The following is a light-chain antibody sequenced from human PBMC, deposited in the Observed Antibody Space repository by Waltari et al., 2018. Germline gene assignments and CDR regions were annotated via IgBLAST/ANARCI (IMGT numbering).Light chain of an antibody. CDR3: QQYNSYST. CDR1: QSINTW. CDR2: RAS. Sequence: DIQMTQSPSTLSASVGDRVIITCRASQSINTWLAWYQQKPGKAPRVRIYRASSLETGVPSRFSGSGSGTEFTLTISGLQPDDFATYYCQQYNSYSTFGQGTRVEIK. V-gene: IGKV1-5*03. J-gene: IGKJ1*01.